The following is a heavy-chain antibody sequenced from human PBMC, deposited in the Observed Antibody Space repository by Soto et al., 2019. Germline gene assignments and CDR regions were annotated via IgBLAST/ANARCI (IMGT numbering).Heavy chain of an antibody. CDR3: VRTTVSYYFDY. D-gene: IGHD4-17*01. Sequence: LSLTCVVSGYSISTAFYWGWIRQPPGKVLEWIGYIYSDGSTYYNPSLKTRVTMSVDTSKNQFSLKLSSVTAADTAVYFCVRTTVSYYFDYWGQGALVTVSS. V-gene: IGHV4-38-2*01. J-gene: IGHJ4*02. CDR2: IYSDGST. CDR1: GYSISTAFY.